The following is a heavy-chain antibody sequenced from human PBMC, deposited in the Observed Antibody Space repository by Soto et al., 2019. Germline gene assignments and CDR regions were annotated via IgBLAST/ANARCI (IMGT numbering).Heavy chain of an antibody. CDR2: IWYDGSNK. Sequence: LRLSCAASGFTFSSYGMHWVRQAPGKGLEWVAVIWYDGSNKYYADSVKGRFTISRDNSKNTLYLQMNSLRAEDTAVYYCAREMALSGYYDYWGQGTLVTVSS. J-gene: IGHJ4*02. CDR3: AREMALSGYYDY. V-gene: IGHV3-33*01. CDR1: GFTFSSYG. D-gene: IGHD3-22*01.